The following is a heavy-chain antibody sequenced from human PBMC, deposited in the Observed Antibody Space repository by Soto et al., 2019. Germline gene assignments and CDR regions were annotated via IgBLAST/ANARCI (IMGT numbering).Heavy chain of an antibody. Sequence: QLQLQESGPGLVKPSETLSLTCTVSGGSISSSSYYWGWIRQPPGKGLEWIGSIYYSGSTYYNPSLKSRVTISVDTSKNQFSLKLSSVTAADTAVYYCARDAIDSSGPLFDYWGQGTLVTVSS. CDR2: IYYSGST. CDR3: ARDAIDSSGPLFDY. J-gene: IGHJ4*02. CDR1: GGSISSSSYY. D-gene: IGHD3-22*01. V-gene: IGHV4-39*02.